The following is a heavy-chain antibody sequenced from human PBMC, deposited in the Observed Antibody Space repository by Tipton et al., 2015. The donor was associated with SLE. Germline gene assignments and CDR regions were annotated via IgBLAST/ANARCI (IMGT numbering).Heavy chain of an antibody. CDR2: FAHSGST. D-gene: IGHD3-3*01. V-gene: IGHV4-38-2*02. CDR1: GYSITHTYY. CDR3: ARGGITMFGLVTSDY. Sequence: LRLSCSVSGYSITHTYYWGWIRQTPGKGLEWIGSFAHSGSTFYNPSPKSRVSISASTSKNEFSLTLTSVTVADTAVYFCARGGITMFGLVTSDYWGQGAMVTVSS. J-gene: IGHJ4*02.